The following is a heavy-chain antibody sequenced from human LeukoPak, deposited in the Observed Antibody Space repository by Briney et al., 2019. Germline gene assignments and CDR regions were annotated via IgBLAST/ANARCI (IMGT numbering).Heavy chain of an antibody. V-gene: IGHV3-21*01. CDR2: ISSSSSYI. D-gene: IGHD3-10*01. J-gene: IGHJ3*02. CDR1: GFTFSSYS. Sequence: GGSPGLSCAASGFTFSSYSMNWVRQAPGKGLEWVSSISSSSSYIYYADSVKGRFTISRDNAKNSLYLQMNSLRAEDTAVYYCARARSGSHAFDIWGQGTMVTVSS. CDR3: ARARSGSHAFDI.